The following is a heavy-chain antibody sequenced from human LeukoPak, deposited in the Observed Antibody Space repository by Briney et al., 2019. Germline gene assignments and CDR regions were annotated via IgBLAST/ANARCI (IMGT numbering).Heavy chain of an antibody. CDR1: GFTFSSYG. V-gene: IGHV3-30*18. CDR3: AKDSGYDILTGYGMDV. CDR2: ISYDGSNK. Sequence: GGSLRLSCAASGFTFSSYGMHWVRKAPGKGLEWVAVISYDGSNKYYADSVKGRLTISRDNSKNTLYLQMNSLRAEDTAVYYCAKDSGYDILTGYGMDVWGQGTTVTLSS. J-gene: IGHJ6*02. D-gene: IGHD3-9*01.